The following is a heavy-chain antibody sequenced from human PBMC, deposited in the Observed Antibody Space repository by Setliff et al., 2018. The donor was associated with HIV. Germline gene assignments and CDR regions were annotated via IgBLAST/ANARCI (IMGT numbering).Heavy chain of an antibody. CDR2: IIPIVGIP. D-gene: IGHD6-13*01. CDR1: GYTFTSDY. Sequence: SVKVSCKASGYTFTSDYIHWVRQAPGQGLEWMGGIIPIVGIPNYAQKFQGRVSITADKSAITAYMELSSLRSEDTAVYYCARSTDSSSFDYWGQGTLVTVSS. J-gene: IGHJ4*02. V-gene: IGHV1-69*10. CDR3: ARSTDSSSFDY.